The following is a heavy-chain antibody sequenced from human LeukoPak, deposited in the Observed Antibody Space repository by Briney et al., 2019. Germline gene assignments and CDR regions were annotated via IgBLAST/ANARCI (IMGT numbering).Heavy chain of an antibody. D-gene: IGHD2-2*01. CDR1: GGTFSSYA. J-gene: IGHJ4*02. Sequence: SVKVSCKASGGTFSSYAISWVRQAPGQGLEWMGGIIPIFGTANYAQKFQGRVTITADESTSTAYMELSSLRSEDTAVYYCARGHQIVVPAAKAFDFDYWGQGTLVTVSS. CDR3: ARGHQIVVPAAKAFDFDY. CDR2: IIPIFGTA. V-gene: IGHV1-69*13.